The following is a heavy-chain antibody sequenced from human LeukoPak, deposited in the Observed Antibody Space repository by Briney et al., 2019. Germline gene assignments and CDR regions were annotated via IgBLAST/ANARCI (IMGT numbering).Heavy chain of an antibody. CDR1: GFTFSDYY. Sequence: GGSLRLSCAASGFTFSDYYMSWVRQAPGKGLEWVSSISSGGNYKNYADSVRGRFTISRDNAKNSLYLQMNSLRAEDTAVYYCARAYYDGGSQYFFGYWGQGTLVTVSS. V-gene: IGHV3-11*06. D-gene: IGHD3-22*01. CDR3: ARAYYDGGSQYFFGY. CDR2: ISSGGNYK. J-gene: IGHJ4*02.